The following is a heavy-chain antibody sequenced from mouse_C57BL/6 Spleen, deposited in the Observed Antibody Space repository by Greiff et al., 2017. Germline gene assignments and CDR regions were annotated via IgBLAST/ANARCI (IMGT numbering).Heavy chain of an antibody. J-gene: IGHJ1*03. CDR1: GYTFTDYN. Sequence: VQLQQSGPELVKPGASVKIPCKASGYTFTDYNMDWVKQSHGKSLEWIGDINPNNGGTIYNQKFKGKATLTVDKSSSTAYMELRSLTSEDTAVYYCARRIFTTVVGDWYFDGWGTGTTVTVSS. D-gene: IGHD1-1*01. V-gene: IGHV1-18*01. CDR3: ARRIFTTVVGDWYFDG. CDR2: INPNNGGT.